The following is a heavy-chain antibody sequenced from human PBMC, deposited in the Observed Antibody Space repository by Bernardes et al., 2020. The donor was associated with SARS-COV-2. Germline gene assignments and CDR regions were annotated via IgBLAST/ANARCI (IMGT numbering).Heavy chain of an antibody. CDR3: ARHGPDSSSWRQYYYYGMDV. V-gene: IGHV5-51*01. Sequence: GESLKISCKGSGYSFTSYWIGWVRQMPGKGLEWMGIIYPGDSDTRYSPSFQGQVTISADKSISTAYLQWSSLKASDTAMYYCARHGPDSSSWRQYYYYGMDVWGQGTTVTVSS. D-gene: IGHD6-13*01. CDR1: GYSFTSYW. CDR2: IYPGDSDT. J-gene: IGHJ6*02.